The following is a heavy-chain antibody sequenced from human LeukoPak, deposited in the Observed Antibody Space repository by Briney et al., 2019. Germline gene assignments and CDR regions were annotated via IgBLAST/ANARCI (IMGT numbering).Heavy chain of an antibody. J-gene: IGHJ4*02. CDR1: GGSISYYY. V-gene: IGHV4-59*12. CDR2: IYYSGTT. Sequence: SETLSLTCTVSGGSISYYYWSWIRQSPGKGLEWIGYIYYSGTTNYNPSLKSRVTISVDTSKNQFSLQLRSVTAADTAVYYCARGGRYSSSWYGYWGQGTLVTVSS. CDR3: ARGGRYSSSWYGY. D-gene: IGHD6-13*01.